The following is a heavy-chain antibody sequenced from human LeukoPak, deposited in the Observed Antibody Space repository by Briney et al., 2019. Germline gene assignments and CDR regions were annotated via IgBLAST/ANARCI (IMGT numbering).Heavy chain of an antibody. CDR3: AKVFGSGRYPLFDY. V-gene: IGHV3-23*01. CDR1: GFTFSGFS. J-gene: IGHJ4*02. D-gene: IGHD3-10*01. CDR2: ISGSGVST. Sequence: GGSLRLSCAASGFTFSGFSMDWVRQAPGKGLEWVSAISGSGVSTYYADSVKGRFTISRDNSKNTLYLQMTSLRAEDTAVYYCAKVFGSGRYPLFDYWGQGTLVTVSS.